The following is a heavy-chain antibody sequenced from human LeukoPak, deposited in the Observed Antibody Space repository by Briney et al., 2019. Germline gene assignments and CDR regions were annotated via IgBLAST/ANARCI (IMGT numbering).Heavy chain of an antibody. J-gene: IGHJ4*02. Sequence: GGSLRLSCAASGFTFSNYGMHWVRQAPGKGLEGVAGISCDGSNKYYADPVKGRFTISRDISKKTLYLQMNSLRAEDTAVYYCAKDSSLGYYDTSSYPDYWGQGTLVTVSS. CDR2: ISCDGSNK. V-gene: IGHV3-30*18. D-gene: IGHD3-22*01. CDR1: GFTFSNYG. CDR3: AKDSSLGYYDTSSYPDY.